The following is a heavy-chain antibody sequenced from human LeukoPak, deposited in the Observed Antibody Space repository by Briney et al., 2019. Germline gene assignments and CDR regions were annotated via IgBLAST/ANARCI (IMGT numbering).Heavy chain of an antibody. D-gene: IGHD5-18*01. CDR3: ARIEDVTRGYNHAYYFDY. CDR2: IFYNGNT. J-gene: IGHJ4*02. V-gene: IGHV4-38-2*02. CDR1: GYSISNDYY. Sequence: SETLSLTCTVSGYSISNDYYWGWIRQPPGKGLEWIGNIFYNGNTYYNPSLKSRVTMSVDTSKRQFSLKLRTATAADTAVYYCARIEDVTRGYNHAYYFDYWGQGTLVTVSS.